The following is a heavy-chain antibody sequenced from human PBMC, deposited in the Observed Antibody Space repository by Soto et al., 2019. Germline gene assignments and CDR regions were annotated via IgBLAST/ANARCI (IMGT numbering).Heavy chain of an antibody. D-gene: IGHD6-19*01. V-gene: IGHV3-23*01. CDR2: ISGSGDST. J-gene: IGHJ4*02. CDR3: ASRSSGWYFDY. CDR1: GFTFSSYA. Sequence: EVRLLESGGGLVQPGGSLRLSCAASGFTFSSYAMNWVRQAPGKGLEWVSVISGSGDSTYYADSVKGRFTISRDNSKNTLYLQMNSLRAEDTAVYYCASRSSGWYFDYWGQGTLITVSS.